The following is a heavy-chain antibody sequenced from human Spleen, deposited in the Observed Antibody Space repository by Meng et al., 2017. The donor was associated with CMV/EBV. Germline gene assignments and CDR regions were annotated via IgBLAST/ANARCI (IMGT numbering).Heavy chain of an antibody. CDR1: GHTSTSHY. CDR3: AREGVEGGGFDY. D-gene: IGHD1-26*01. CDR2: MKPSGGVT. V-gene: IGHV1-46*01. Sequence: CKPSGHTSTSHYIHGVRQAPGQGLEWRGVMKPSGGVTSHAQKFQARVTVTRDTSTNTVYMQLTNLRYEDTAVYYCAREGVEGGGFDYWGEGVMVTVSS. J-gene: IGHJ4*02.